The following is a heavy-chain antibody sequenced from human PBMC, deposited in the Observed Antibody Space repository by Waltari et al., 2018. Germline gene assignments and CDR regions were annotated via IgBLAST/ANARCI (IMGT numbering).Heavy chain of an antibody. V-gene: IGHV3-48*03. CDR1: GFTISSYE. D-gene: IGHD3-22*01. CDR2: ISSSGSTI. CDR3: AREDNDYDSSGYFH. J-gene: IGHJ4*02. Sequence: EVQLVESGGGLVQPGGYLRLSCAASGFTISSYEMNWVRQAPGKGLEWVSYISSSGSTIYYADSVKGRFTISRDNAKNSLYLQMNSLRAEDTAVYYCAREDNDYDSSGYFHWGQGTLVTVSS.